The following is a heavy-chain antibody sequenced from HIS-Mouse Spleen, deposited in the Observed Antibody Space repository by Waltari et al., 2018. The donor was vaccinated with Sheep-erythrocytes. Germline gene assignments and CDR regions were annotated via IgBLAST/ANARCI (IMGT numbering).Heavy chain of an antibody. CDR2: IYYSGGT. CDR1: GGSISSSSYY. J-gene: IGHJ1*01. V-gene: IGHV4-39*07. Sequence: QLQLQESGPGLVKPSETLSLTCTVSGGSISSSSYYWGWILQPPGKGLEWIGSIYYSGGTYYNPSLKSRVTIAVDTSKNQFSLKLSSVTAADTAVYYCASLIAAAGAEYFQHWGQGTLVTVSS. CDR3: ASLIAAAGAEYFQH. D-gene: IGHD6-13*01.